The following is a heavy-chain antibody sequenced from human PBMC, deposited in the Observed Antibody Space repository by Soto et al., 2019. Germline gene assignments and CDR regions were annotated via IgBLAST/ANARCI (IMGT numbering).Heavy chain of an antibody. Sequence: QVQLVQSGAEVKKPGSSVKVSCKASGGTFSSYTISWVRQAPGQGREWMGRIIPILGIANYAQKFQGRVTITADKSTSTAYMELSSLRSEDTAVYYCASNLAAYCSSNSCYGDWFDPWGQGTLVTVSS. CDR2: IIPILGIA. J-gene: IGHJ5*02. CDR1: GGTFSSYT. D-gene: IGHD2-2*01. CDR3: ASNLAAYCSSNSCYGDWFDP. V-gene: IGHV1-69*02.